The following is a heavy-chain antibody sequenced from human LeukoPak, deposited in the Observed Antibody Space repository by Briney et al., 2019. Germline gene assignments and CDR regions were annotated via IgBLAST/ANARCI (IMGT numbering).Heavy chain of an antibody. CDR2: IIRSSSTI. D-gene: IGHD3-10*02. V-gene: IGHV3-48*01. J-gene: IGHJ6*04. CDR1: GFTFSNYS. Sequence: GSLRLSCAASGFTFSNYSMNWVRQAPGKGLEWVSYIIRSSSTIYYADSVKGRFTISRDNAKNSLYLQMNSLRAEDTAVYYCAELGITMIGGVWGKGTAATISS. CDR3: AELGITMIGGV.